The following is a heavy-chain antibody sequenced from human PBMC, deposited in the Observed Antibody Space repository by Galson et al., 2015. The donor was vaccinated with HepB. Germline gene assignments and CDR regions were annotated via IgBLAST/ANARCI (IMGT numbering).Heavy chain of an antibody. V-gene: IGHV1-69*06. CDR2: IIPTIGTA. J-gene: IGHJ4*02. CDR1: GDTFSSYA. D-gene: IGHD1-26*01. CDR3: ATVEYSGSQRVFDN. Sequence: SVKVSCKASGDTFSSYAISWVRQAPGQGLEWMGGIIPTIGTASYAQKFQGRVMITADKSMGTAYMELSNLRFEDTAVYYCATVEYSGSQRVFDNWGQGTQVTVSS.